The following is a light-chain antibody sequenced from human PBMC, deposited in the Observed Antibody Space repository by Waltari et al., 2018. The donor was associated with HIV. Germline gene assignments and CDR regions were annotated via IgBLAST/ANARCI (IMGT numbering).Light chain of an antibody. Sequence: EVVFTQSPGTLSLSPADRATLSCRASQIVSSSYLAWFQQKPGQVPRLLIYGASNRATGTPDRFSGSGSGTDFTLTISRLEPEDFAVYYCQQWGTFGQGTKLEIK. V-gene: IGKV3-20*01. CDR2: GAS. CDR3: QQWGT. CDR1: QIVSSSY. J-gene: IGKJ2*01.